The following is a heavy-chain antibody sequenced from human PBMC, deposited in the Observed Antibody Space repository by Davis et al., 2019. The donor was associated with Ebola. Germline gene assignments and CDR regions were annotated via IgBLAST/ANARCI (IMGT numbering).Heavy chain of an antibody. V-gene: IGHV4-30-2*03. J-gene: IGHJ6*02. CDR1: GGFISSGGYS. Sequence: LRLSCAVSGGFISSGGYSWSWIRQPPGKGLEWIGYYYYTGSTYFNPSLKSRVTISVDTSKNQFSLKLSSVTAADTAVYYCDYYYYGMDVWGQGTTVTVSS. CDR3: DYYYYGMDV. CDR2: YYYTGST.